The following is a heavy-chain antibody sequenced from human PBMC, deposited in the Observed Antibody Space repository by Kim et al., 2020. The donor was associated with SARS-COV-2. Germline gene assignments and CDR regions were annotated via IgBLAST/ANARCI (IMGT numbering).Heavy chain of an antibody. V-gene: IGHV3-49*02. D-gene: IGHD3-22*01. CDR3: TRETTMIDY. CDR2: GTT. J-gene: IGHJ4*02. Sequence: GTTEYAAAVKGRLTMSRDDSKSIAYLQMNSLTTEDTAVYYCTRETTMIDYCGQGTLVTVSS.